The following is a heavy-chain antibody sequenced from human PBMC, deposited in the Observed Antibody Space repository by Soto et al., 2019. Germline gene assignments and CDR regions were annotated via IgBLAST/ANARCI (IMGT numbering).Heavy chain of an antibody. CDR1: GYTFTGYY. D-gene: IGHD1-26*01. J-gene: IGHJ4*02. Sequence: ASVKVSCKASGYTFTGYYMHWVRQAPGQGLEWMGWINPDSGGTSYAQKFQGRVTMTRDTSINTTYMQMSSLRSDDTAVYYCARNVELSFDYWGQGTVVTVSS. CDR2: INPDSGGT. V-gene: IGHV1-2*02. CDR3: ARNVELSFDY.